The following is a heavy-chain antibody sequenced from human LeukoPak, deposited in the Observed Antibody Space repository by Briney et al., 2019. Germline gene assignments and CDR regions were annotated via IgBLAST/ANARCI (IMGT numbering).Heavy chain of an antibody. V-gene: IGHV3-30-3*01. Sequence: GGSLRLSCAASGFSFSNSAMHWVRQAPGKGLEWVAVISFDGTNKYYADSVKGRFTISRDNSKNTLYVQMNSLRAEDTAVYYCARGHYGMGVWGQGTTVTVSS. J-gene: IGHJ6*02. CDR2: ISFDGTNK. CDR3: ARGHYGMGV. CDR1: GFSFSNSA.